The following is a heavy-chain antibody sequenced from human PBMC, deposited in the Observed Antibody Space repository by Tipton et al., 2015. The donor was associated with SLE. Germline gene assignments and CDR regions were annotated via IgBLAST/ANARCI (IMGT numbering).Heavy chain of an antibody. D-gene: IGHD1-1*01. Sequence: SLRLSCSAAGITFTSYWMSWVRQVPGRGLEWLANIKTDGSQKSYVDSVKGRFTISRDNTRNSLYLQMNSLRIEDAGVYYCARDLSWNSLEYWGQGTLVTVSS. V-gene: IGHV3-7*01. J-gene: IGHJ4*02. CDR2: IKTDGSQK. CDR1: GITFTSYW. CDR3: ARDLSWNSLEY.